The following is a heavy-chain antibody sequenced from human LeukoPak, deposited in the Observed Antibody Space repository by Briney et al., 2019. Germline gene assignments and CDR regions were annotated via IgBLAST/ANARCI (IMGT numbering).Heavy chain of an antibody. CDR1: GFTFSSYG. Sequence: PGGSLRLSCAASGFTFSSYGMHWVRQAPGKGLEWVAFIRYDGSNKCYADSVKGRFTISRDNAKNSLYLQMNSLRAEDTAVYYCARVGEILTGFHDAFDIWGQGTMVTVSS. V-gene: IGHV3-30*02. CDR3: ARVGEILTGFHDAFDI. J-gene: IGHJ3*02. CDR2: IRYDGSNK. D-gene: IGHD3-9*01.